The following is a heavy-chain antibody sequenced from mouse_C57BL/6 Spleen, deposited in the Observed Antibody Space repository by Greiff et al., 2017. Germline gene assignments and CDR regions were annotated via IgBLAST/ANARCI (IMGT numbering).Heavy chain of an antibody. J-gene: IGHJ3*01. D-gene: IGHD1-1*01. Sequence: EVKVVEPGGGLVKPGGSLKLSCAASGFTFSDYGMHWVRQAPEKGLEWVAYISSGSSTIYYADTVKGRFTISRDNAKNTLFLQMTSLRSEDTAMYYCAIYYYGSSLAYWGQGTLVTVSA. V-gene: IGHV5-17*01. CDR3: AIYYYGSSLAY. CDR1: GFTFSDYG. CDR2: ISSGSSTI.